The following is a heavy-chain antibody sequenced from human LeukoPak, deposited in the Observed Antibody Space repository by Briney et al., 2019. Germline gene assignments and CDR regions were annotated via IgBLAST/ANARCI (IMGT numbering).Heavy chain of an antibody. CDR3: ARDYMRGFDD. V-gene: IGHV3-74*01. CDR2: INGDGSST. D-gene: IGHD3-10*01. J-gene: IGHJ4*02. Sequence: GGSLRLSCTASGFTFSSYWMHWVRQAPGKGLVWVSRINGDGSSTFYANSVKGRFTISRDNAKNTLYLQMNSLRAEDTAVYYCARDYMRGFDDWGQGTLVTVSS. CDR1: GFTFSSYW.